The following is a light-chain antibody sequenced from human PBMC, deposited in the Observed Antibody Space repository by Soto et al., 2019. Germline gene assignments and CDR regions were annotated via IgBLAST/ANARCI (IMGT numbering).Light chain of an antibody. CDR1: QSISTY. CDR2: SAS. Sequence: IQMTQFPSSLSASVGDRVTITCRASQSISTYLNWYQQKPGKAPKLLVYSASSFHSGVPSGFSGSGSGTDFTLTISSLQPEDFATYYCQQSYSTPYTFGQGTKLEIK. V-gene: IGKV1-39*01. J-gene: IGKJ2*01. CDR3: QQSYSTPYT.